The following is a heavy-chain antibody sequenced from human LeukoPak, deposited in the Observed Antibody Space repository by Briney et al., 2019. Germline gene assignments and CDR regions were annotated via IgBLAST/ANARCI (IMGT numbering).Heavy chain of an antibody. Sequence: GGSLRLSCAASGFNFNNYNMNWVRQAPGKGLEWVSYITLSSSSIYYADSMKGRFTISRDNAKKSLYLQMNSLRAKDTAVYYCASYFPRQWLVGYFDYWGQGTLVTVSS. V-gene: IGHV3-48*04. J-gene: IGHJ4*02. CDR2: ITLSSSSI. CDR1: GFNFNNYN. CDR3: ASYFPRQWLVGYFDY. D-gene: IGHD6-19*01.